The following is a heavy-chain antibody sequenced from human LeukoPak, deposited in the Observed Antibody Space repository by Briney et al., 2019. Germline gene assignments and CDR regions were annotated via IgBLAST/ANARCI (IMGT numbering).Heavy chain of an antibody. CDR2: INHIGST. CDR3: ARASSVYDILTGDYYYYYMDV. J-gene: IGHJ6*03. CDR1: GGSFTAYY. V-gene: IGHV4-34*01. D-gene: IGHD3-9*01. Sequence: PSATLSLTCVVYGGSFTAYYWSWIRQPPGKGLEWIGEINHIGSTNYNPSLKSRVTISVDTSKNQFSLKLSSVTAADTAVYYCARASSVYDILTGDYYYYYMDVWGKGTTVTISS.